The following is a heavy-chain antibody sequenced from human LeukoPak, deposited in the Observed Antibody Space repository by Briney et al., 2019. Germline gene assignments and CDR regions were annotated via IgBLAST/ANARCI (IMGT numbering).Heavy chain of an antibody. D-gene: IGHD5-18*01. CDR3: ASLDTALLNSAY. CDR2: ISDSGGST. Sequence: GGSLRLSCAASGFTFTSYAMSWVRQAPGKGLEWVSAISDSGGSTYYADSVKGRFTISRDNSKNTLYLQMNSLRAEDTAVYYCASLDTALLNSAYWGQGTLVTVSS. J-gene: IGHJ4*02. V-gene: IGHV3-23*01. CDR1: GFTFTSYA.